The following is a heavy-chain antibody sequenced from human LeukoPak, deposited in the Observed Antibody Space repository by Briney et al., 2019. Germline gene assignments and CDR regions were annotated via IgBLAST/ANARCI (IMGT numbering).Heavy chain of an antibody. CDR3: ARSITGDY. D-gene: IGHD1-14*01. CDR1: GFTFSSYT. CDR2: FTSDTGDT. J-gene: IGHJ4*02. Sequence: GPSLRLSCAASGFTFSSYTMTWVRQAPGKGLEWVSAFTSDTGDTYYAESVRGRSTISRDNSKNTLYLQMNSLRAEDTAVYYCARSITGDYWGQGALVTVSS. V-gene: IGHV3-23*01.